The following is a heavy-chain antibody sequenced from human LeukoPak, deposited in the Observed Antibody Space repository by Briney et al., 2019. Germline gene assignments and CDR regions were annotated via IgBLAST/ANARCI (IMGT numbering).Heavy chain of an antibody. Sequence: SETLSLTCTVSGGSISSYYWSWIRQPPGKGLEWIGYIYYSGSTNYNPSLKSRVTISVDTSKNQFSLKLSSVTAADTAVYYCARDRGYSYNYYGMDVWGQGTTVTVSS. CDR1: GGSISSYY. V-gene: IGHV4-59*01. CDR2: IYYSGST. J-gene: IGHJ6*02. D-gene: IGHD5-18*01. CDR3: ARDRGYSYNYYGMDV.